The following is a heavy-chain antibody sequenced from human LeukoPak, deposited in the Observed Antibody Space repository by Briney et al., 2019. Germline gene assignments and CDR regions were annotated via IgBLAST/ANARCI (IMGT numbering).Heavy chain of an antibody. V-gene: IGHV4-34*01. D-gene: IGHD5-24*01. CDR2: INQSGST. CDR1: GGSFSAYY. J-gene: IGHJ3*02. Sequence: PSETLSLTCAVYGGSFSAYYWSWIRQPPGEGLEWIGEINQSGSTNYNPSLKSRVTISVDTSKNQFSLKLSSVTAADTAVYYCARPKMATALIGAFDIWGQGTMVTVSS. CDR3: ARPKMATALIGAFDI.